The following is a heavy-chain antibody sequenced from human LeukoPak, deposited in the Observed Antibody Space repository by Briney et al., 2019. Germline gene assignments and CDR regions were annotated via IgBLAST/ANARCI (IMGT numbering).Heavy chain of an antibody. CDR3: ASAGTRWYFDY. CDR1: GGSISSSSYY. Sequence: SETLSLTCTVSGGSISSSSYYWGWIRQPPGKGLEWIGSIYYSGSTYYNPSLKSRVTISVDTSKNQFSLKLSSVTAADTAVYYCASAGTRWYFDYWGQGTLVTVSS. CDR2: IYYSGST. D-gene: IGHD6-13*01. J-gene: IGHJ4*02. V-gene: IGHV4-39*07.